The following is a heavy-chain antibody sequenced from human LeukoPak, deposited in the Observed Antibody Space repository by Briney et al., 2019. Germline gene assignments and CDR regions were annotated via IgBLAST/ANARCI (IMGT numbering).Heavy chain of an antibody. CDR1: GFTFSSYA. CDR3: ARPLVRSQYRSREHAFDI. Sequence: PGGSLRLSCAASGFTFSSYAMSWIRQPPGKGLEWIGEINHSGSTNYNPSLKSRVTISVDTSKNQFSLKPSSVTAADTAVYYCARPLVRSQYRSREHAFDIWGQGTMVTVSS. D-gene: IGHD2-8*01. CDR2: INHSGST. V-gene: IGHV4-34*01. J-gene: IGHJ3*02.